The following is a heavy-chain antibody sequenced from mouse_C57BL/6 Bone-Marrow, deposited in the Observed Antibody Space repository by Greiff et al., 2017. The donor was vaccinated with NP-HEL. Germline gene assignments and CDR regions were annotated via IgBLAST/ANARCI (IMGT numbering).Heavy chain of an antibody. CDR2: INPYNGGT. CDR3: ARWGNFYYYAMDY. J-gene: IGHJ4*01. CDR1: GYTFTDYY. V-gene: IGHV1-19*01. Sequence: VQLQQSGPVLVKPGASVKMSCKASGYTFTDYYMNWVKQSHGKSLEWIGVINPYNGGTSYNQKFKGKATLTVDKSSSTAYMELNSLTSEDSAVYYCARWGNFYYYAMDYWGQGTSVTVSS.